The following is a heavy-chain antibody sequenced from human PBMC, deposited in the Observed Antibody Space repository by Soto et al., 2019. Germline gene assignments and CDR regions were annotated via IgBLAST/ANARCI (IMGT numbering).Heavy chain of an antibody. D-gene: IGHD4-17*01. CDR3: VRSMTTLTIDWLDP. CDR1: GFTFSDYW. Sequence: EVQLVESGGGLVQPGGSLRLSCAASGFTFSDYWMHWVRQVPGKGLVWLSRINGDGSNAKYADYVRGRFTISRDNDNNTLNLQMNSLRAEDTAVYYCVRSMTTLTIDWLDPWGQGTQVTVFS. J-gene: IGHJ5*02. CDR2: INGDGSNA. V-gene: IGHV3-74*01.